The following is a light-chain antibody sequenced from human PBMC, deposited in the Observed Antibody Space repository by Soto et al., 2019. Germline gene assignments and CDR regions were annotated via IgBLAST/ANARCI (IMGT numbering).Light chain of an antibody. Sequence: EIVMTQSPATLSVSPGERATLSCRASQSVRTNVAWYQQKPGQAPRHLIYAASVRATGIPARFSGSGSGTEFTLTISSLQSEDFAVYYCQQYDERPPILSFGGGTKVEIK. CDR1: QSVRTN. CDR2: AAS. CDR3: QQYDERPPILS. J-gene: IGKJ4*01. V-gene: IGKV3-15*01.